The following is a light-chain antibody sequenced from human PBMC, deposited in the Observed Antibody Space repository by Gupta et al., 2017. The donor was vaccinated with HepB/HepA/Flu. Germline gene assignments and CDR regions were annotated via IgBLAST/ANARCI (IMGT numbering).Light chain of an antibody. V-gene: IGKV3-15*01. CDR3: QQYNNWPRWT. CDR2: GAS. CDR1: QSVSSN. Sequence: EIVMTQSPATLSVSQGERATLSCRASQSVSSNLAWYQQKPGQAPRLLIYGASTRATGIPARFSGSGYGTEFTLTISSRQSEDFAVYYCQQYNNWPRWTFGQGTKVEIK. J-gene: IGKJ1*01.